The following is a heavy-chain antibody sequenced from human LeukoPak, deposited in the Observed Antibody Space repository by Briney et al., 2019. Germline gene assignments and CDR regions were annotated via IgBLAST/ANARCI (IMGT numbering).Heavy chain of an antibody. Sequence: ASVNVSFKASGYTGIIYGISWVRQAPGQGLEWMGIINPSGGSTSYAQKFQGRVTMTRDTSTSTVYMELISLASEDTGVYYCARHRLTAIEAAGTSFHWFDPWGQGTLVTVSS. CDR1: GYTGIIYG. CDR2: INPSGGST. J-gene: IGHJ5*02. D-gene: IGHD6-13*01. CDR3: ARHRLTAIEAAGTSFHWFDP. V-gene: IGHV1-46*01.